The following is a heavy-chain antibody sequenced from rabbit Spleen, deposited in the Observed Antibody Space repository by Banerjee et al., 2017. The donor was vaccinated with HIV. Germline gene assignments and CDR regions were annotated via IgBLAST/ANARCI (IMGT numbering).Heavy chain of an antibody. J-gene: IGHJ6*01. Sequence: QEQLVESGGGLVKPEGSLKLSCTASGFSFNSGYDMCWVRQAPGKGLEWIACVYAGSSGSTYSATWAKGRFTISKTSSTTVTLQMTSLTAADTATYFCARDTGTSFSTYGMDLWGPGDLVTVS. V-gene: IGHV1S45*01. D-gene: IGHD8-1*01. CDR1: GFSFNSGYD. CDR3: ARDTGTSFSTYGMDL. CDR2: VYAGSSGST.